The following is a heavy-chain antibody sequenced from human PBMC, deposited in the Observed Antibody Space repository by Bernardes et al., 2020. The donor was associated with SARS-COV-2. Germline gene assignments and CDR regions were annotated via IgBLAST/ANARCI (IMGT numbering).Heavy chain of an antibody. CDR3: AGSSCGADCYIGGLRSWDYGMDV. CDR2: FYGGGTT. V-gene: IGHV4-39*01. J-gene: IGHJ6*02. Sequence: SETLSLTCTVSGGSISSSSYYWGWIRQPPGKGLEWIGSFYGGGTTYYNPSLQSRLSKSIDTSKNQFSLRLSSVTAADTAVYYCAGSSCGADCYIGGLRSWDYGMDVWGQGTTVTVSS. CDR1: GGSISSSSYY. D-gene: IGHD2-21*02.